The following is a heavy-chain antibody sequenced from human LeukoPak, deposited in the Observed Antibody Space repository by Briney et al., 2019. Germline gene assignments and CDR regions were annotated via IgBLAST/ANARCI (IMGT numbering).Heavy chain of an antibody. D-gene: IGHD3-16*01. Sequence: PGGSLSLSCAASGFTVSSNYMSWVRQAPGKGLEWVSIIYSGGSTYYADSVKGRFTISRDNSKNTLYLQMNSLRAEDTAVYYCARVVPHPIHGGWGQGTLVTVSS. CDR3: ARVVPHPIHGG. CDR1: GFTVSSNY. J-gene: IGHJ4*02. CDR2: IYSGGST. V-gene: IGHV3-53*01.